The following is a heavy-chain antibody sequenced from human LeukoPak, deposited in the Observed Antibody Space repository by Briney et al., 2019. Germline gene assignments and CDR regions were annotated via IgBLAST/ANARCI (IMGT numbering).Heavy chain of an antibody. J-gene: IGHJ5*02. CDR2: IHYSGIP. Sequence: SATLSLTCTVSGASISNNDYYWAWIRQPPGKGLEYIGSIHYSGIPYYDPSLESRLTISVDTSKNLFSLRLRSVTAADTALYYCARRRATPKCTGPICRSNWFDPWGQGTLVTVS. CDR3: ARRRATPKCTGPICRSNWFDP. D-gene: IGHD2-8*02. CDR1: GASISNNDYY. V-gene: IGHV4-39*01.